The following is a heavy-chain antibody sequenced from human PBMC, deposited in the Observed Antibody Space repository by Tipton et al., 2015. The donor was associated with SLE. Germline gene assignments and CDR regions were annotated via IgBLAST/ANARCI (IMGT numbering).Heavy chain of an antibody. CDR2: IYTTGST. J-gene: IGHJ4*02. D-gene: IGHD4/OR15-4a*01. CDR1: GGPISHHY. Sequence: TLSLTCSVSGGPISHHYWSWIRQPAGKGLEWIGHIYTTGSTNYSPSLKSRVTISFDTSETQFSLKLASVTIADTAVYYCARVSSGTNYAIESWGQGTLVTVSS. V-gene: IGHV4-4*07. CDR3: ARVSSGTNYAIES.